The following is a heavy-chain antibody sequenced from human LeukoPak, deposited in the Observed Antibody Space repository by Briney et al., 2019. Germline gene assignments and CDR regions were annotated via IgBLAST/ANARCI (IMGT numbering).Heavy chain of an antibody. CDR3: ARLTYGSGSYPNWFDP. CDR2: MNPNSGNT. J-gene: IGHJ5*02. D-gene: IGHD3-10*01. CDR1: GYTFTSYG. Sequence: ASVKVSCKASGYTFTSYGISWVRQATGQGLEWMGWMNPNSGNTGYAQKFQGRVTMTRNTSISTAYMELSSLRSEDTAVYYCARLTYGSGSYPNWFDPWGQGTLVTVSS. V-gene: IGHV1-8*02.